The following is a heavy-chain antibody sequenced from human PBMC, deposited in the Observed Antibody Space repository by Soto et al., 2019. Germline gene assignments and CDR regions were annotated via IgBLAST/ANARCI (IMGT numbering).Heavy chain of an antibody. CDR2: IIPMLGIA. J-gene: IGHJ4*02. Sequence: QVQLVQSGAEVKKPGSSVKVSCKAPGGTFSSYTIRWVRQAPGQGLEWMGRIIPMLGIANYAQKFQGRVTITADKSTSTANMELSRLRSEDTAVYYGAGDLGVGGGLDYWGQGTLVPVSP. CDR1: GGTFSSYT. D-gene: IGHD6-19*01. V-gene: IGHV1-69*08. CDR3: AGDLGVGGGLDY.